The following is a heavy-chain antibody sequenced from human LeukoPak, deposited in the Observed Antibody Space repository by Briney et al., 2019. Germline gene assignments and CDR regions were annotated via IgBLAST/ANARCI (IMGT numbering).Heavy chain of an antibody. V-gene: IGHV4-34*01. J-gene: IGHJ6*02. Sequence: SETLSLTCAVYGGSFSSYYWSWIRQPPGKGLEWIGEINHSGSTNYNPSLKSRVTISVDTSKNQFSLKLSSVTAADTAVYYCARDGPTLLIWRPYYYYYGMDVWGQGTTVTVSS. CDR2: INHSGST. CDR3: ARDGPTLLIWRPYYYYYGMDV. CDR1: GGSFSSYY. D-gene: IGHD2-8*01.